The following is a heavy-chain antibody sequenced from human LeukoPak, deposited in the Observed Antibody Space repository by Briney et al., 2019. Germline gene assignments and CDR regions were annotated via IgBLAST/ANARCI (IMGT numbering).Heavy chain of an antibody. J-gene: IGHJ4*02. CDR3: ARLGSGWYGRQHYFDY. CDR1: GGSISSGSYY. V-gene: IGHV4-39*01. CDR2: IYYSGST. Sequence: PSETLSLTCTVSGGSISSGSYYWGWIRQPPGKGLEWIGSIYYSGSTYYNPSLKSRVTISVDTSKNQFSLKLSSVTAADTAVYYCARLGSGWYGRQHYFDYWGQGTLVTVSS. D-gene: IGHD6-19*01.